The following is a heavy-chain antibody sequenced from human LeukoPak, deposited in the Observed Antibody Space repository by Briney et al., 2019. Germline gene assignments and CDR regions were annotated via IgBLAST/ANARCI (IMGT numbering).Heavy chain of an antibody. CDR3: ARAITRANYQLLSPLPIYYYYYMDV. Sequence: PGGSLRLSCTASGFSFSAYAMMWIRQAPGKGPEWVSAIRAIGGAYYADYAESVKGRFTISRDDSKNTLFLQMYSLRVEDTAVYYCARAITRANYQLLSPLPIYYYYYMDVWGKGTTVTVSS. CDR2: IRAIGGAYYA. CDR1: GFSFSAYA. J-gene: IGHJ6*03. V-gene: IGHV3-23*01. D-gene: IGHD2-2*01.